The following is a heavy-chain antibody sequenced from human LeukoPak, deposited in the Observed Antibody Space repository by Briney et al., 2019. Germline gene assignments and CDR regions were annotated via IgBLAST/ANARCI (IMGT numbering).Heavy chain of an antibody. CDR2: INHSGST. V-gene: IGHV4-34*01. Sequence: PSETLSLTCAVYGGSFSGYYWSWIRQPPGKGLGWIGEINHSGSTNYNPSLKSRVTISVDTSKNQFSLKLSSVTAADTAVYYCASIDLWTGITGTTGSRGYYFDYWGQGTLVTVSS. J-gene: IGHJ4*02. D-gene: IGHD1-20*01. CDR3: ASIDLWTGITGTTGSRGYYFDY. CDR1: GGSFSGYY.